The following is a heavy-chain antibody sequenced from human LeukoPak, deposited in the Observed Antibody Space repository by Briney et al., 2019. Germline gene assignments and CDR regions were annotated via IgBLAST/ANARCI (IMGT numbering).Heavy chain of an antibody. CDR3: ARESVVGATRGAFDI. D-gene: IGHD1-26*01. J-gene: IGHJ3*02. CDR1: GGTFSSYA. Sequence: SVKVSCKASGGTFSSYAISWVRQAPGQGLEWMGGIIPIFGTANYAQKFQGRVTITTDESTSTAYMELSSLRSEDTAVYYCARESVVGATRGAFDIWGQGTMVTVSS. CDR2: IIPIFGTA. V-gene: IGHV1-69*05.